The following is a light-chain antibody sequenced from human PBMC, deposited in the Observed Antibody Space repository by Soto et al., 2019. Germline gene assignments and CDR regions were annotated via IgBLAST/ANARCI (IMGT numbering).Light chain of an antibody. V-gene: IGKV1-39*01. J-gene: IGKJ1*01. CDR2: AVS. CDR1: QSVSRY. CDR3: QQIYSKPQR. Sequence: DIQMTQSPSSLSASVGDIVTISCRASQSVSRYLNWYQQKAGKAPTLLIYAVSTLEGGVPSRFSGTGAGTNLPLTISSLQREDIATYCCQQIYSKPQRLGQGTQVQIK.